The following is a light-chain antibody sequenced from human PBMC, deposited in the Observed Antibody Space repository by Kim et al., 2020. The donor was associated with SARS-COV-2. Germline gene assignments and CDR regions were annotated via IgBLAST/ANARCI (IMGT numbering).Light chain of an antibody. CDR2: GKN. CDR1: SLRSYY. Sequence: SSELTQDPAVSVALGQTVRITCQGDSLRSYYASWYQQKPGQAPVLVIYGKNNRPSGIPDRFSDSSSGNTASLTITGAQAEDEADYYCNSRDSSGNHLRVV. V-gene: IGLV3-19*01. J-gene: IGLJ2*01. CDR3: NSRDSSGNHLRVV.